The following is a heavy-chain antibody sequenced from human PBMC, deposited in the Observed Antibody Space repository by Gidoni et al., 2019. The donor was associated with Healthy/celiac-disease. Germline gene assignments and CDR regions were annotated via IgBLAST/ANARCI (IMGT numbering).Heavy chain of an antibody. CDR2: ISGSGGST. V-gene: IGHV3-23*04. D-gene: IGHD3-22*01. CDR3: AKYYYDSSGSDDAFDI. Sequence: EVQLVESGGGLVQPGGSLRLSCAASGFTFSSYAMSWVRQAPGKGLEWVSAISGSGGSTYYADSVKGRFTISRDNSKNTLYLQMNSLRAEDTAVYYCAKYYYDSSGSDDAFDIWGQGTMVTVSS. CDR1: GFTFSSYA. J-gene: IGHJ3*02.